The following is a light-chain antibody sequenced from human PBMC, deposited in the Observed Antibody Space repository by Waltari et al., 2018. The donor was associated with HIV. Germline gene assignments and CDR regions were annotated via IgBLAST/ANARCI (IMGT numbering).Light chain of an antibody. CDR1: SSNIGAHYD. V-gene: IGLV1-40*01. Sequence: QSVLTQPPSVSGAPGQRVTISCTGSSSNIGAHYDVHWYQQLPGTAPKLLIYGNNNRPSGVPDRFSGSKSGTSASLVITGLQAEDEADYYCQSYDSSLSGSGVFGGGTKLTVL. J-gene: IGLJ3*02. CDR3: QSYDSSLSGSGV. CDR2: GNN.